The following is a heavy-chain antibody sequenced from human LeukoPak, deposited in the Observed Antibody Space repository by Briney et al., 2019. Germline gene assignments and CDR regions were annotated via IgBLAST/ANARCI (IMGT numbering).Heavy chain of an antibody. CDR2: VSSTGSGT. V-gene: IGHV3-23*01. CDR3: AKDGPLLWFGPTDA. J-gene: IGHJ5*02. CDR1: GFTFSTYA. D-gene: IGHD3-10*01. Sequence: PGGSLRLSRVASGFTFSTYAMGWVRQAPGKGLEWVAAVSSTGSGTYYPDSLKGRFIISRDNSQNTVFLQMNSLRPEDTAFYFCAKDGPLLWFGPTDAWGQGILVTVSS.